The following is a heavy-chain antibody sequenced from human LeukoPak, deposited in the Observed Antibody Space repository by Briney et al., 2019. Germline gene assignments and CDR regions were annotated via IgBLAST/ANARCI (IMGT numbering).Heavy chain of an antibody. CDR1: GFTISSDD. Sequence: GGSLRLSCAASGFTISSDDIDWVRQGTGKGVEWVSSISTAYALPYPASLKGPFPISRENAKHSVYLQMNRLGAEDTAMYYCARELGIEGFWYFDLWGRGTLVTVSS. V-gene: IGHV3-13*05. D-gene: IGHD7-27*01. CDR2: ISTAYAL. J-gene: IGHJ2*01. CDR3: ARELGIEGFWYFDL.